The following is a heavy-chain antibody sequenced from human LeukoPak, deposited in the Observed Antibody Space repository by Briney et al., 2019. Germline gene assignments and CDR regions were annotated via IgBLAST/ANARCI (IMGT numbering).Heavy chain of an antibody. CDR2: IYYSGST. Sequence: PSQTLSLTCTVSGGSNNSGNYYWSWIRQPPGKGLEWIGYIYYSGSTNYNPSLKSRVTISVDTSKNQFSLKLSSVTAADTAVYYCARVHITGTTTAFDYWGQGTLVTVSS. V-gene: IGHV4-61*01. D-gene: IGHD1-7*01. CDR1: GGSNNSGNYY. J-gene: IGHJ4*02. CDR3: ARVHITGTTTAFDY.